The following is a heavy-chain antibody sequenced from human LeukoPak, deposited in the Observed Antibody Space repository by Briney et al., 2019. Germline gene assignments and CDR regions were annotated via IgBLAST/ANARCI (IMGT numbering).Heavy chain of an antibody. V-gene: IGHV1-46*01. CDR3: ARVVTMVRDLSYYYYTDV. D-gene: IGHD3-10*01. Sequence: ASVKVSCKASGYTFTSYYMHWVRQAPGQGLEWMGIINPSGGSTSYAQKFQGRVTMTRDTSTSTVYMELRSLRSDDTAVYYCARVVTMVRDLSYYYYTDVWGKGTTVTISS. CDR2: INPSGGST. CDR1: GYTFTSYY. J-gene: IGHJ6*03.